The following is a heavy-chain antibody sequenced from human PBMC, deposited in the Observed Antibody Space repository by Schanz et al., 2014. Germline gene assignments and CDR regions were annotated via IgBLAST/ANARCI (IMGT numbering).Heavy chain of an antibody. D-gene: IGHD5-12*01. CDR2: MFPGGNT. CDR1: GFTVSSNY. Sequence: DVQLVESGGGLVQPGGSLRLSCAASGFTVSSNYMSWVRQAPGKGLEWVSIMFPGGNTYYADSVKGRFTISRDNSKNTLFLQMNSLRAEDTAVYYCAKDGVEAVATVWGQGILVTVSS. V-gene: IGHV3-66*01. J-gene: IGHJ4*02. CDR3: AKDGVEAVATV.